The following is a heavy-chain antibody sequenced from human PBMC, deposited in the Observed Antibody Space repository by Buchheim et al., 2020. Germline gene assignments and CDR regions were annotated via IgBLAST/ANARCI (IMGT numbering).Heavy chain of an antibody. CDR3: TRAVDTAMVHPSPDYGMDV. CDR1: GFTFSNYW. J-gene: IGHJ6*02. CDR2: INGDGSST. D-gene: IGHD5-18*01. V-gene: IGHV3-74*01. Sequence: EVQLVESGGGLVQPGGSLRLSCAASGFTFSNYWMHWVRQAPGKGLVWVSRINGDGSSTSHADSVKGRFTISRDNAKNTLYLQMNSLRAEDTAVYSCTRAVDTAMVHPSPDYGMDVWGQGTT.